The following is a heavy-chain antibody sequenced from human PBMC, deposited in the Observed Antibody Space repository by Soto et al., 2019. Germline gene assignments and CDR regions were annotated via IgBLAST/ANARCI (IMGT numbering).Heavy chain of an antibody. CDR2: IYYGGSA. CDR3: ARVGHCANRVCSAIDY. V-gene: IGHV4-59*08. D-gene: IGHD2-8*01. CDR1: GGSISTYY. J-gene: IGHJ4*02. Sequence: SETLSLTCTVSGGSISTYYWSWIRQPPGKGLEWIGYIYYGGSADYNPSLKSRVTISVDTSKKQFSLKLSSVTAADTAVYYCARVGHCANRVCSAIDYWGQAILVTVSS.